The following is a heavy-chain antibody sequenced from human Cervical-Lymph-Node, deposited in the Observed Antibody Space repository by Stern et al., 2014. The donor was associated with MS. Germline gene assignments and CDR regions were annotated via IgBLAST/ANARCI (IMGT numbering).Heavy chain of an antibody. V-gene: IGHV4-30-4*01. J-gene: IGHJ4*02. CDR1: GGSISSAEYY. Sequence: MQLVESGPGLVKPSQTLSLTCAVTGGSISSAEYYWSWIRQCPGQGLEWIGYIHNSGTTYYNPSLKSRVPISVDTSKNQFSLKLRSVTAADTAVYYCSRDADGYSLVFGYWGRGTLVTVSS. CDR2: IHNSGTT. CDR3: SRDADGYSLVFGY. D-gene: IGHD5-24*01.